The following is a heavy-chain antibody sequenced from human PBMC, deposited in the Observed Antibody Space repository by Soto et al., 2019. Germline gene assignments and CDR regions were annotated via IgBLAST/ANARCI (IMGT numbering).Heavy chain of an antibody. Sequence: EVQLLESGGGLVQPGGSLRLSCAASGFTFSSYAMSWVRQAPGKGLEWVSAISGSGGSTYYADSVKGRFTISRDNSKNTLYLQMNSLRAEDTAVYYCAIQGPRTYYYGSGSFDYWGQGTLVTVSS. CDR3: AIQGPRTYYYGSGSFDY. CDR2: ISGSGGST. D-gene: IGHD3-10*01. J-gene: IGHJ4*02. V-gene: IGHV3-23*01. CDR1: GFTFSSYA.